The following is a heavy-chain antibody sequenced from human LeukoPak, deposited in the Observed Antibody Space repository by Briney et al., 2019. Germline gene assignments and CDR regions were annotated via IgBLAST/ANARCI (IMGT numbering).Heavy chain of an antibody. V-gene: IGHV3-48*01. CDR1: GFTFSSYS. Sequence: PGGSLRLSCAASGFTFSSYSMNWVRQAPGKGLEWVSFISSSTSSIYYADSVKGRFTISRDNAKNSLYLQMNSLRAEDTAVFYCARVRTGNYFDYWGQGTLVTVSP. J-gene: IGHJ4*02. CDR3: ARVRTGNYFDY. D-gene: IGHD3/OR15-3a*01. CDR2: ISSSTSSI.